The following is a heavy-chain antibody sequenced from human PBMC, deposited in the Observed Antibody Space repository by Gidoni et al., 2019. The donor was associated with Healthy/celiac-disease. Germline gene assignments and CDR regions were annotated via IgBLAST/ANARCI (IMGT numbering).Heavy chain of an antibody. CDR3: TTDRVREDWFDP. Sequence: EVQLVESGGGLVKPGGSLRLSCAASGFPFSNAWMSWVRQAPGKGLEWVGRIKSKTDGGTTDYAAPVKGRFTISRDDSKNTLYLQMNSLKTEDTAVYYCTTDRVREDWFDPWGQGTLVTVSS. CDR2: IKSKTDGGTT. D-gene: IGHD1-26*01. J-gene: IGHJ5*02. CDR1: GFPFSNAW. V-gene: IGHV3-15*01.